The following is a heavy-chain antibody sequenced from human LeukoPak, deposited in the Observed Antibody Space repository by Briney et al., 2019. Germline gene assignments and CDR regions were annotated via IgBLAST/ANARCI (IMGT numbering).Heavy chain of an antibody. J-gene: IGHJ4*02. CDR2: IIPIFGTA. CDR3: ASYLWKDHSSHWYY. V-gene: IGHV1-69*13. CDR1: AGTFSSYA. Sequence: AAVTVSCKSSAGTFSSYAISLVRQAPGQGLEWMGGIIPIFGTANYAQKFQGRVTINADESTSTAYMELSSLRAADTAVYSCASYLWKDHSSHWYYWGQGTLVTVSS. D-gene: IGHD3-22*01.